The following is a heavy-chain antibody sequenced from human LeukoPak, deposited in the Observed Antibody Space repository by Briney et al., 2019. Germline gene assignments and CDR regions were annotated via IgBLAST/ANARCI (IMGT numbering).Heavy chain of an antibody. V-gene: IGHV5-10-1*01. J-gene: IGHJ5*02. D-gene: IGHD3-22*01. Sequence: GESLQISCKGSGYSFTSYWISWVRQMPGKGREWMGRIDPGDSQTNYSPSFQGHVTISADKSISTAYLQWSSLKASDTAMYYCARHSSVLNSFDPWGQGTLVTVSS. CDR2: IDPGDSQT. CDR1: GYSFTSYW. CDR3: ARHSSVLNSFDP.